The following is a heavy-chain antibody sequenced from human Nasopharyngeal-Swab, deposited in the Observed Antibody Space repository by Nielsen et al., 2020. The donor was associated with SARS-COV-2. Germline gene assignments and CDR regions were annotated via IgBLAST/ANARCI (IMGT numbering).Heavy chain of an antibody. CDR1: GFTVRSNY. D-gene: IGHD2-2*01. Sequence: GESLKISCAVSGFTVRSNYMSWIRQAPGKGLERVSVIFPGGTIFYADSVRGRFTISRDNSKNTLYLQMNSLRAEDTAVYYCARSKYQLPEGYYYYYMDVWGKGTTVTVSS. CDR2: IFPGGTI. V-gene: IGHV3-66*02. CDR3: ARSKYQLPEGYYYYYMDV. J-gene: IGHJ6*03.